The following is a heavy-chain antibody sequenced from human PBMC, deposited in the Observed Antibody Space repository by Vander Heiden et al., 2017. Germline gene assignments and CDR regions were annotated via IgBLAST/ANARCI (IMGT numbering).Heavy chain of an antibody. Sequence: EVQLVESGGGLVQPGGSLRLSCVASGFTSSTYSMNWVRQAPGKGLEWVSDISSRSSYIYHADSLKGRFTISRDNAKNSLYLQMNSLRAEDTAVYYCARGVIPDATRYYGMDVWGRGTTVTVSS. CDR3: ARGVIPDATRYYGMDV. CDR1: GFTSSTYS. D-gene: IGHD2-2*01. V-gene: IGHV3-21*01. CDR2: ISSRSSYI. J-gene: IGHJ6*02.